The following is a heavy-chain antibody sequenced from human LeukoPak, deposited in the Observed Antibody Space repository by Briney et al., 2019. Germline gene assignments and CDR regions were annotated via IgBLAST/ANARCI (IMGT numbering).Heavy chain of an antibody. Sequence: PGGSLRLSCAAPGFTFSSSAMNWVRLAPGKGLEWVSLISASGGTTDYADFVKGRSTFSRDNSQNTLFLQMKSLSAEDTAIYYCAKDLLITRGGMIVRGPFDSWGLGTLVTVSS. J-gene: IGHJ4*02. CDR3: AKDLLITRGGMIVRGPFDS. D-gene: IGHD3-16*02. CDR2: ISASGGTT. V-gene: IGHV3-23*01. CDR1: GFTFSSSA.